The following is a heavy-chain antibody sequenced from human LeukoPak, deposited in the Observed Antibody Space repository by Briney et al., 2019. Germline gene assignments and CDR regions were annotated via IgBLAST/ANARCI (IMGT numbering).Heavy chain of an antibody. CDR3: ARGIRWYYDSSGYDY. CDR1: GFTFSSYS. V-gene: IGHV3-21*04. D-gene: IGHD3-22*01. Sequence: KPGGSLRLSCAASGFTFSSYSMNWVRQAPGKGLEWVSSISSSSSYIYYADSVKGRFTISRDNAKNSLYLQMNSLRAEDTAVYYCARGIRWYYDSSGYDYWGQGTLVTVSS. J-gene: IGHJ4*02. CDR2: ISSSSSYI.